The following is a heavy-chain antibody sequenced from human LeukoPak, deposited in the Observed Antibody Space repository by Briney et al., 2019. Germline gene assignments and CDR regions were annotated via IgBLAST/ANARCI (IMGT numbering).Heavy chain of an antibody. CDR1: EFPFGSYW. Sequence: GGSLRLSCAASEFPFGSYWMTWVRQTARKGLEWVANIKLDGSEKSYVDSVKGRFTISRDNAKNSLYLQMNDLRVDDTALYYCARGHYGMDVWGQGTTVTVS. V-gene: IGHV3-7*01. CDR3: ARGHYGMDV. CDR2: IKLDGSEK. J-gene: IGHJ6*02.